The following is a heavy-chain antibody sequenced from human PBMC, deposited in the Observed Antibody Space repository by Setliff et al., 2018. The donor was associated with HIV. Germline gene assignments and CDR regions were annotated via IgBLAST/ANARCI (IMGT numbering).Heavy chain of an antibody. CDR2: VFHSGTT. D-gene: IGHD3-3*01. J-gene: IGHJ4*02. Sequence: SETLSLTCTVSGYSISSGYYWGFIRQPPGKGLEWIGSVFHSGTTYYNPSLKSRVTMSVDTSENQFSLKLTSVTPADTAVYYCATGIDNFWSGYVNWGQGTLVTVSS. V-gene: IGHV4-38-2*02. CDR3: ATGIDNFWSGYVN. CDR1: GYSISSGYY.